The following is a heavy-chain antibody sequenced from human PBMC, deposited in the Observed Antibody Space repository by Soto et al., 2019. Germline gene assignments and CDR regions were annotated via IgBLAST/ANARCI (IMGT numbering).Heavy chain of an antibody. D-gene: IGHD3-10*01. J-gene: IGHJ6*02. CDR2: ISSSSSTI. V-gene: IGHV3-48*02. CDR1: GFTFSSYS. CDR3: ARTITMVGGVQRLYYYYGMDV. Sequence: EVQLVESGGGLVQPGGSLRLSCAASGFTFSSYSMNWVRQAPGKGLEWVSYISSSSSTIYYADSVKGRFTISRDNAKNXLXLXXNSLRDEDTAVYYCARTITMVGGVQRLYYYYGMDVWGQGTTVTVSS.